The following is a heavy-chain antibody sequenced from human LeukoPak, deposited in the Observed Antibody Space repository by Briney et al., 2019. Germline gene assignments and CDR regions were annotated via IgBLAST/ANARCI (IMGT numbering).Heavy chain of an antibody. Sequence: ASVKVSCKASGGTFSSYAISWVRQAPGQGLEGMGGIIPIFGTANYAQKFQGRVTITADESTSTAYMELSSLRSEDTAVYYCARADYDILTGYYIWGQGTLVTVSS. V-gene: IGHV1-69*01. CDR3: ARADYDILTGYYI. J-gene: IGHJ4*02. CDR1: GGTFSSYA. D-gene: IGHD3-9*01. CDR2: IIPIFGTA.